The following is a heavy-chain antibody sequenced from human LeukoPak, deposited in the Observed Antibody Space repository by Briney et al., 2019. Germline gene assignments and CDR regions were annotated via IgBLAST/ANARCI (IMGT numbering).Heavy chain of an antibody. Sequence: GGSLRLSCAASGFTLSSNAMSWVRQAPGKGLEWFSSIRASGASTNYADSVKGRFTISRDNSKNTVYLQMNSLRAEDTAVYYCAKVMKGSERLTMVRGVIIKTAGLYYMDVWGKGTTVTVSS. CDR2: IRASGAST. CDR1: GFTLSSNA. D-gene: IGHD3-10*01. CDR3: AKVMKGSERLTMVRGVIIKTAGLYYMDV. J-gene: IGHJ6*03. V-gene: IGHV3-23*01.